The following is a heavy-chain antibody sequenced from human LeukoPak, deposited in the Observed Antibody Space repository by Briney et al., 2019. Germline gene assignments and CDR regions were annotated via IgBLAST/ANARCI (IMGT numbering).Heavy chain of an antibody. Sequence: GASVKVSCKASGGTFSSYAISWVRQAPGQGLEWMGGIIPIFGTANYAQKFQGRVTITADESTSTAYMELSSLRSEDTAVCYCARVALYYDILTGEFDPWGQGTLVTVSS. CDR2: IIPIFGTA. CDR3: ARVALYYDILTGEFDP. V-gene: IGHV1-69*13. CDR1: GGTFSSYA. D-gene: IGHD3-9*01. J-gene: IGHJ5*02.